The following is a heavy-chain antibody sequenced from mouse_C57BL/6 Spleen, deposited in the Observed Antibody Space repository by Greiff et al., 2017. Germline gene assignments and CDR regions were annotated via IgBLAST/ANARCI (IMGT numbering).Heavy chain of an antibody. J-gene: IGHJ3*01. V-gene: IGHV14-4*01. CDR1: GFTINDDY. Sequence: VQLKQSGAELVRPGASVKLSCTASGFTINDDYMHWVKQRPEQGLEWIGWIDPENGDTEYASKFQGKATITADTSSNTAYLQLSSLTSEDTAVYYCTTYDGYSGFAYWGQGTLVTVSA. CDR2: IDPENGDT. CDR3: TTYDGYSGFAY. D-gene: IGHD2-3*01.